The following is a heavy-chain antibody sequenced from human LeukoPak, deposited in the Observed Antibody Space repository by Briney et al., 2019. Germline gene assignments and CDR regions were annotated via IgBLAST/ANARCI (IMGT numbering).Heavy chain of an antibody. CDR3: ARALSYSYGSMDF. CDR2: ISSGSKYI. J-gene: IGHJ4*02. CDR1: GFTFSTYS. Sequence: KAGGSLRLSCAASGFTFSTYSMNWVRQAPGKGLEWVSSISSGSKYIYNADSVKGRFTISRDNAKDSLYLQMNSLRVEDTAVYYCARALSYSYGSMDFWGQGTLVIVSS. V-gene: IGHV3-21*01. D-gene: IGHD5-18*01.